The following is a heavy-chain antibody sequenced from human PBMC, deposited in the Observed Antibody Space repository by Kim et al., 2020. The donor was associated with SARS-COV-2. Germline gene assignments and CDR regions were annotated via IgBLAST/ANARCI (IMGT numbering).Heavy chain of an antibody. CDR1: GFTFSSYG. V-gene: IGHV3-33*05. CDR2: ISYDGSNK. CDR3: ASRLRLGELIDY. J-gene: IGHJ4*02. D-gene: IGHD3-16*01. Sequence: GGSLRLSCAASGFTFSSYGMHWVRQAPGKGLEWVAVISYDGSNKYYADSVKGRFTISRDNSKNTLYLQMNSLRAEDTAVYYCASRLRLGELIDYWVQGTL.